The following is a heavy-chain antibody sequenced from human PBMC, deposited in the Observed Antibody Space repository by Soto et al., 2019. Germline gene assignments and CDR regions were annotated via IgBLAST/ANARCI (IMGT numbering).Heavy chain of an antibody. J-gene: IGHJ3*02. D-gene: IGHD3-10*01. CDR3: ASKRMVRGLFI. Sequence: QLQLQESGPGLVKPSGTLSLTCAVSGGSISSSNWWSWVRQPPGKGLEWIGEIYHSGSTNYNPSPQRRRTISVDTSKNQFSLKLSSVTAADTAVYYCASKRMVRGLFIWGQGTMVTVSS. CDR2: IYHSGST. CDR1: GGSISSSNW. V-gene: IGHV4-4*02.